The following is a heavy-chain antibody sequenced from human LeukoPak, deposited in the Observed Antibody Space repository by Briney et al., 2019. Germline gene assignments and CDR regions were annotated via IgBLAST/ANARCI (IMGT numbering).Heavy chain of an antibody. CDR2: INPNSGGT. CDR3: ARALLSGWSFDY. D-gene: IGHD6-19*01. Sequence: ASVKVSCKASGYTFTDYYMHWVRQAPGQGLEWMGWINPNSGGTNYAQKFQGRVTMTRDTSISTAYMELSRLRSDDTAVYYCARALLSGWSFDYWGQGTLVTVSS. CDR1: GYTFTDYY. V-gene: IGHV1-2*02. J-gene: IGHJ4*02.